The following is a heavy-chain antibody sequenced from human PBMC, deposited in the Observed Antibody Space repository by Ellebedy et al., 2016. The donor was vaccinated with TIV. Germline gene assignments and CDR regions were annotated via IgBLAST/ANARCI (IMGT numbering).Heavy chain of an antibody. V-gene: IGHV4-39*01. CDR1: GGSISSSSYY. Sequence: MPGGSLRLSCTVSGGSISSSSYYWGWIRQPPGKGLEWIGSIYYSGSTYYNPSLKSRVTISVDTSKNQFSLKLSSVTAADTAVYYCAKVRSNWNYFDYWGQGTLVTVSS. J-gene: IGHJ4*02. D-gene: IGHD1-20*01. CDR2: IYYSGST. CDR3: AKVRSNWNYFDY.